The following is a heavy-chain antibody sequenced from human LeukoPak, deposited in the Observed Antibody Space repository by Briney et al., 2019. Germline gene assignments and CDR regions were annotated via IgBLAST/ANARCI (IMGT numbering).Heavy chain of an antibody. Sequence: SETLSLTCTVSGGSISSSSYYWSWIRQPPGKGLEWIGEINHSGSTNYNPSLKSRVTISVDTSKNQFSLKLSSVTAADTAVYYCARAPGMPSRGYSYGQGYYFDYWGQGTLVTVSS. D-gene: IGHD5-18*01. V-gene: IGHV4-39*07. CDR1: GGSISSSSYY. CDR3: ARAPGMPSRGYSYGQGYYFDY. CDR2: INHSGST. J-gene: IGHJ4*02.